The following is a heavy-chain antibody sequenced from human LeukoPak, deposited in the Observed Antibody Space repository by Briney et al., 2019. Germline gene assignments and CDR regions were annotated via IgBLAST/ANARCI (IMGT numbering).Heavy chain of an antibody. Sequence: PGTSLRLSCAASGFTFSRYWMSWVRQAPGKGLEWVANIKEDGSEKYYVDSVKGRFTISRDNAKNSLFLQMNSLRAKDTAVYYCASAIVLRPGSLDYWGQGTLVTVSS. D-gene: IGHD2/OR15-2a*01. CDR1: GFTFSRYW. CDR3: ASAIVLRPGSLDY. V-gene: IGHV3-7*05. CDR2: IKEDGSEK. J-gene: IGHJ4*02.